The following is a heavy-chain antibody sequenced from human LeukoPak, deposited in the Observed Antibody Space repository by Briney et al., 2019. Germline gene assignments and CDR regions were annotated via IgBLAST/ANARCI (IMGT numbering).Heavy chain of an antibody. J-gene: IGHJ3*02. CDR3: ARDPINDAFDI. CDR1: GGTFSSYA. CDR2: IIPILGIA. Sequence: GASVKVSCKASGGTFSSYAISWVRQAPEQGLEWMGRIIPILGIANYAQKFQGRVTITADKSTSTAYMELSSLRSEDTAVYYCARDPINDAFDIWGQGTMVTVSS. V-gene: IGHV1-69*04.